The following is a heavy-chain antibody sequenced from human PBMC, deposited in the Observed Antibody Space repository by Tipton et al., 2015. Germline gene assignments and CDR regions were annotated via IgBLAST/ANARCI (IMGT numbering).Heavy chain of an antibody. D-gene: IGHD1-26*01. CDR2: LGVTGDT. J-gene: IGHJ4*02. CDR3: AKGSVGGSYPARFDY. CDR1: GMILSSYD. V-gene: IGHV3-13*01. Sequence: GSLRLSCAVSGMILSSYDMHWVRQGTGRDLEWVSTLGVTGDTYYSDSVKGRFTISRENAKNTLYLQMNSLRAEDTAVYYCAKGSVGGSYPARFDYWGQGTLVTVSS.